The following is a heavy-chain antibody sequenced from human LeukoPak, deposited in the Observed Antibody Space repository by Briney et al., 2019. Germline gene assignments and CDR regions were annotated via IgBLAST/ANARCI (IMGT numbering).Heavy chain of an antibody. CDR1: GASMTDNRYS. CDR2: VNFSGTK. V-gene: IGHV4-39*01. CDR3: ARQDGVLDGYNSDDCDYFDY. Sequence: SETLSLTCTVSGASMTDNRYSWVWIRQSPGKGLEWIGSVNFSGTKYYNPSVGSRLTISMDTSTNQFSLTLSDVTATDAALYYCARQDGVLDGYNSDDCDYFDYWGQGTLVTVSS. J-gene: IGHJ4*02. D-gene: IGHD5-24*01.